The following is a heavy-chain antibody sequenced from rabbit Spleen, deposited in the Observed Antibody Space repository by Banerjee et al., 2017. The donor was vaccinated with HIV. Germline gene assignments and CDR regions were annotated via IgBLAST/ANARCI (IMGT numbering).Heavy chain of an antibody. CDR2: IDPVFGIT. D-gene: IGHD4-1*01. J-gene: IGHJ6*01. CDR1: GFDVSSYG. Sequence: QEQLVESGGGLVQPGGSLKLSCKASGFDVSSYGVSWVRQAPGTGLEWIGYIDPVFGITNYANSVKGRFTISSDNAQNTVDLQMSGLTAADTATYFCARDLYSSGWGALSYGMDLWGPGTLVTVS. V-gene: IGHV1S8*01. CDR3: ARDLYSSGWGALSYGMDL.